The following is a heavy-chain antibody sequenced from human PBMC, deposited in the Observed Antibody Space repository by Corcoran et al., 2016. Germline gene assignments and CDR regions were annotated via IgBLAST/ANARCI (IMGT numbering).Heavy chain of an antibody. V-gene: IGHV4-34*01. D-gene: IGHD4-17*01. CDR2: INHSGST. J-gene: IGHJ6*02. CDR3: ARVKGTVTAAYYYGMDG. CDR1: GGSFSGYY. Sequence: QVQLQQWGAGLLKPSETLSLTCAVYGGSFSGYYWSWIRQPPGKGLEWIGEINHSGSTNYNPSLKSRVTISVDTSKNQFSLKLSSVTAADTAVYYCARVKGTVTAAYYYGMDGWGQGTTVTVSS.